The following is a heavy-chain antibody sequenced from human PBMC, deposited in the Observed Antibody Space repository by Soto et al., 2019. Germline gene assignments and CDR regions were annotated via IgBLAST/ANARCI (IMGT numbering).Heavy chain of an antibody. J-gene: IGHJ3*01. V-gene: IGHV3-7*03. CDR1: GFTFSNYW. D-gene: IGHD6-13*01. Sequence: GGSLRLSCAASGFTFSNYWMSWVRQAPGMGLEWVANIKSDGSDKYYVDSVKGRFTISRDNTKNSLSLQMNSLRAEDTAVYYCARDRYRRSLYDFSAQGTMDTVSS. CDR2: IKSDGSDK. CDR3: ARDRYRRSLYDF.